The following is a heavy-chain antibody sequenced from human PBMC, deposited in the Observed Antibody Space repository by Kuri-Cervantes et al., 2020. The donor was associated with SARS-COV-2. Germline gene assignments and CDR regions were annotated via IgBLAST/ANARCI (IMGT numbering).Heavy chain of an antibody. J-gene: IGHJ4*02. CDR2: IYPGYSDV. CDR3: ATCRAGRFAY. CDR1: GYSFTSYW. D-gene: IGHD2-15*01. V-gene: IGHV5-51*01. Sequence: KVSCKGSGYSFTSYWIGWVRQMPGKGLEWMGSIYPGYSDVAYSPSFQGQVIISADKSISTAYLQWSSLKASDTAMYYCATCRAGRFAYWGQGSLVTVSS.